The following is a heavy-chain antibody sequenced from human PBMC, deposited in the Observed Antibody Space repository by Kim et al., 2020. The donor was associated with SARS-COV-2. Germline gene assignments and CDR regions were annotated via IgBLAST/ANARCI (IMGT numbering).Heavy chain of an antibody. CDR3: ARLQEGWFDP. V-gene: IGHV4-39*01. J-gene: IGHJ5*02. Sequence: YNPTLQSQVTIPVGTSTNQFSLKLCSVTAADTAVYYCARLQEGWFDPWGQGTLVTVSS.